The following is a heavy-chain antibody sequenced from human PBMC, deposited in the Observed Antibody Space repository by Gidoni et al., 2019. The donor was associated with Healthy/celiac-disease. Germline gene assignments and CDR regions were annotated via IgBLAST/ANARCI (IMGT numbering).Heavy chain of an antibody. J-gene: IGHJ5*02. CDR1: GYTFTSYY. Sequence: QVQLVQSGAEVKKPGASVKVSCKASGYTFTSYYMHWVRQAPGQGLEWMGIINPSGGSTSYAQKFQGRVTMTRDTSTSTVYMELSSLRSEDTAVYYCARAPHYDFWYNNWFDPWGQGTLVTVSS. CDR2: INPSGGST. V-gene: IGHV1-46*01. D-gene: IGHD3-3*01. CDR3: ARAPHYDFWYNNWFDP.